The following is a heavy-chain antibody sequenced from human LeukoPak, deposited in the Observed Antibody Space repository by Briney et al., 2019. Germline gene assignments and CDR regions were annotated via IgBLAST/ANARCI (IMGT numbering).Heavy chain of an antibody. J-gene: IGHJ4*02. V-gene: IGHV4-59*08. CDR2: INYSGST. CDR1: GGSISSYY. D-gene: IGHD5-18*01. Sequence: NPSETLSLTCTVSGGSISSYYWSWIRQPPGKGLEWIGYINYSGSTNYNPSLKSRVTISVDTSKNQFSLKLSSVTAADTAVYYCARISVDTFFDYWGQGTLVTVSS. CDR3: ARISVDTFFDY.